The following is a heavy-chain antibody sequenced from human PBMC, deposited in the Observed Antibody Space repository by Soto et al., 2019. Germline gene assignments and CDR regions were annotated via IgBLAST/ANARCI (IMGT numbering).Heavy chain of an antibody. V-gene: IGHV3-48*02. CDR2: ISSSSTTI. D-gene: IGHD5-18*01. Sequence: EVQLVESGGGLVQPGGSLRLSCAASGFTFSTYSMNWVRQAPGKGLEWVSYISSSSTTIHYADSVKGRITISRDNAKNSLYLQMNSLRDEDTAVYYCASKPRDTAMDINWYFDLWGRGTLVTVSS. J-gene: IGHJ2*01. CDR1: GFTFSTYS. CDR3: ASKPRDTAMDINWYFDL.